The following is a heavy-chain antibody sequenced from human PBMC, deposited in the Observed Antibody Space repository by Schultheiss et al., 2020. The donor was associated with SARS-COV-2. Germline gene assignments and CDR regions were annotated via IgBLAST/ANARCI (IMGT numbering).Heavy chain of an antibody. CDR2: INPNSGGT. CDR1: GYTFTSYY. V-gene: IGHV1-2*04. Sequence: ASVKVSCKASGYTFTSYYMHWVRQAPGQGLEWMGWINPNSGGTNYAQKFQGWVTMTRDTSISTAYMELSRLRSDDTAVYYCARVRPQIAVAGKRWFDPWGQGTLVTVSS. J-gene: IGHJ5*02. D-gene: IGHD6-19*01. CDR3: ARVRPQIAVAGKRWFDP.